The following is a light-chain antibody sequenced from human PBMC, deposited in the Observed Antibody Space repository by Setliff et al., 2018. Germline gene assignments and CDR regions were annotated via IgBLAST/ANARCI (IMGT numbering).Light chain of an antibody. J-gene: IGLJ3*02. CDR2: XGS. CDR1: ASDVGVYNF. CDR3: CSNTRSSTWV. Sequence: QSALAHPASGSRSPGQSITISCTGTASDVGVYNFVSCYQHHPRQAPRFIXXXGSHRPSGVSNRFSGSKSGNTASLTISGLQAEDEADYHCCSNTRSSTWVFGGGTKVTVL. V-gene: IGLV2-14*03.